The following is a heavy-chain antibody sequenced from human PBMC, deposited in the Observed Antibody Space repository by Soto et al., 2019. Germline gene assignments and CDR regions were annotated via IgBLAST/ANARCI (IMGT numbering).Heavy chain of an antibody. J-gene: IGHJ6*02. CDR1: GFTFSGSA. CDR2: IRSKANSYAT. V-gene: IGHV3-73*01. D-gene: IGHD1-26*01. CDR3: TTVVGATTRGPYYYYGMDV. Sequence: VWSLRLSCAASGFTFSGSAMHWVRQASGKGLEWVGRIRSKANSYATAYAASVKGRFTISRDDSKNTAYLQMNSLKTEDTAVYYCTTVVGATTRGPYYYYGMDVWGQGTTVTVSS.